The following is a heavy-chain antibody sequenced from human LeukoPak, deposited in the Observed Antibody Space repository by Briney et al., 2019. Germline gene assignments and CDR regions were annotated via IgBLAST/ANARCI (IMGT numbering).Heavy chain of an antibody. J-gene: IGHJ6*03. CDR3: TRDRGSGITIFGVPDYYYMDV. CDR1: GFTFGDYA. Sequence: GGSLRLSCTASGFTFGDYAMSWVRQAPGKGLEWVGFIRSKAYGGTTEYAASVKGRFTISRDDSKSIAYLQMNSLKTEDTAVYYCTRDRGSGITIFGVPDYYYMDVWGKGTTVTVSS. V-gene: IGHV3-49*04. CDR2: IRSKAYGGTT. D-gene: IGHD3-3*01.